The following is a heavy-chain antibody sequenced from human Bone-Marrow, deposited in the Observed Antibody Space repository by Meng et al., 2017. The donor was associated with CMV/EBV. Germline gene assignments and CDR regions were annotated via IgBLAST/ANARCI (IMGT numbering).Heavy chain of an antibody. V-gene: IGHV1-2*02. CDR2: INPNSGGT. Sequence: ASVKVSCKASGYTFTGYYMHWVRQAPGQGLEWMGWINPNSGGTNYAQKFQGRVTMTRDTSISTAYMELSRLRSDDTVVYYCARGLNEFPTGDYGNWFDPWGQGTLVTVSS. CDR1: GYTFTGYY. CDR3: ARGLNEFPTGDYGNWFDP. J-gene: IGHJ5*02. D-gene: IGHD4-17*01.